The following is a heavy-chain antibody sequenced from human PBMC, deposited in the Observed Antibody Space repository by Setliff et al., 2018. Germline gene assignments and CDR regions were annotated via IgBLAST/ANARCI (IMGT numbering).Heavy chain of an antibody. CDR2: ISSIGNT. CDR1: GGSISDSS. J-gene: IGHJ5*02. D-gene: IGHD3-10*01. CDR3: ARERGFAGYYGSWTHQSFDL. Sequence: PSETLSLTCTVSGGSISDSSWSWIRQPPGKGLEWIGCISSIGNTYYNPSLGSRLTISADTSNNQFSLNLISVTAADTAVYYCARERGFAGYYGSWTHQSFDLCGQGSLVTVSS. V-gene: IGHV4-4*08.